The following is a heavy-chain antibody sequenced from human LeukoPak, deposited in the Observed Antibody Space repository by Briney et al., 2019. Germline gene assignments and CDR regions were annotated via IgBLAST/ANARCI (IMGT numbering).Heavy chain of an antibody. CDR1: GDSVSTNSAA. J-gene: IGHJ4*02. Sequence: SQTLSLTCAISGDSVSTNSAAWNWIRQSPSRALEWLGRTYYRSKYYFDYAVSVKSRITINPDTSKNQFSLQLSSVTPEDTAVYYCARERLHDYSRTLDYWGQGTLVTVSS. CDR2: TYYRSKYYF. CDR3: ARERLHDYSRTLDY. V-gene: IGHV6-1*01. D-gene: IGHD4-11*01.